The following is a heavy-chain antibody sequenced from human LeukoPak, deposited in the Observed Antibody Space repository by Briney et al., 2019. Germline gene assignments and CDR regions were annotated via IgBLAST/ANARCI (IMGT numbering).Heavy chain of an antibody. J-gene: IGHJ2*01. Sequence: SETLSLTCRVSRDSLSSYYWSWIRRTPGGELEWIGYIYTSGTTDYNPSLKSRVSMSVDTSSNHASLNLSSVTTADTAVYYCARLLTTGGNWYFDLWGRGTMVTVSS. D-gene: IGHD4-11*01. CDR1: RDSLSSYY. CDR2: IYTSGTT. CDR3: ARLLTTGGNWYFDL. V-gene: IGHV4-4*09.